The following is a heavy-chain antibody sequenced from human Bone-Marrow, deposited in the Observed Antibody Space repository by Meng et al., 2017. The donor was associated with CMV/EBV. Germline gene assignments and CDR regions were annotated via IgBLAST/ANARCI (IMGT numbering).Heavy chain of an antibody. CDR3: AKSLMVYAEFDY. CDR1: GFTFDDYA. V-gene: IGHV3-43D*03. J-gene: IGHJ4*02. D-gene: IGHD2-8*01. Sequence: GGFLRLSCAASGFTFDDYAMHWVRQAPGKGLEWVSLISWDGGSTYYADSVKGRFTISRDNSKNSLYLQMNSLRAEDTALYYCAKSLMVYAEFDYWGQGTLVTVSS. CDR2: ISWDGGST.